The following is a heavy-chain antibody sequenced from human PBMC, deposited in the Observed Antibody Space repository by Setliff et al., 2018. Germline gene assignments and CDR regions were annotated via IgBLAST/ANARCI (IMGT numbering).Heavy chain of an antibody. V-gene: IGHV4-4*08. CDR2: VYSTGTT. CDR1: GGSMRSHY. CDR3: ARSLGSGSYYNSRPFYSDY. Sequence: SETLSLTCNVSGGSMRSHYWNWIRQPPGKRPEWIGYVYSTGTTTYNPLLKSRATMSLDTSRKNFSLRLTSVTAADTAVYYCARSLGSGSYYNSRPFYSDYWGQGTLVTVSS. J-gene: IGHJ4*02. D-gene: IGHD3-10*01.